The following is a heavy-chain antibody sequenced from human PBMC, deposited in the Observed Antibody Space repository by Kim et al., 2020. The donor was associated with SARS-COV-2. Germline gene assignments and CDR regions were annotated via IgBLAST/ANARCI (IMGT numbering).Heavy chain of an antibody. CDR3: VKDILPGGADV. D-gene: IGHD4-17*01. V-gene: IGHV3-9*01. CDR1: GFTFHNHA. J-gene: IGHJ6*02. Sequence: SLRLSCVASGFTFHNHAMHWVRQAPGQGLEWVSGIFWNGGGTGYADSVRGRFTISRDTAENSVYLQMNSLRTEDTAIYYCVKDILPGGADVWGQGTTVTVSS. CDR2: IFWNGGGT.